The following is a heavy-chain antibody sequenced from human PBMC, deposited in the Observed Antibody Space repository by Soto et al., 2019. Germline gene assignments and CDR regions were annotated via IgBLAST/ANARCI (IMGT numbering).Heavy chain of an antibody. CDR2: IYYSGST. CDR3: ARLGEWGYYFDY. D-gene: IGHD3-10*01. CDR1: GGSISSYY. V-gene: IGHV4-59*01. J-gene: IGHJ4*02. Sequence: PSESLSLTCTXSGGSISSYYWSWIRQPPGKGLEWIGYIYYSGSTNYNPSLKSRVTISVDTSKNQFSLKLSSVTAADTAVYYCARLGEWGYYFDYWGQGTLVTVSS.